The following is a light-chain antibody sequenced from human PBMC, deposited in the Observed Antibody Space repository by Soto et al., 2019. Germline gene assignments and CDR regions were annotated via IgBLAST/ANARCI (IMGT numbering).Light chain of an antibody. Sequence: EIVMTQSPATLSLSPGERATLSCRASQSIGSNLAWYQQKPGQAPRLLIYGASARATGIPARFSGSGSGTEFTLTISSLQSEDFAVYYCQQYDDWRTFGQGTKVEIK. CDR3: QQYDDWRT. CDR1: QSIGSN. CDR2: GAS. J-gene: IGKJ1*01. V-gene: IGKV3-15*01.